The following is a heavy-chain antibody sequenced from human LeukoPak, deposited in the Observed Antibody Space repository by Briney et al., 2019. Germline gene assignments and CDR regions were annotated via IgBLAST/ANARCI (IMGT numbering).Heavy chain of an antibody. J-gene: IGHJ4*02. D-gene: IGHD3-22*01. Sequence: PGGSLRLSCAASGFTFSSYWMSWVRQAPGKGLEWVANIKQDGSEKYYVDSVKGRFTISRDNAKNSLYLQMNSLRAEDTAVYYCAKDRAYYDRSGYSDYWGQGTLVTVSS. CDR2: IKQDGSEK. CDR1: GFTFSSYW. V-gene: IGHV3-7*03. CDR3: AKDRAYYDRSGYSDY.